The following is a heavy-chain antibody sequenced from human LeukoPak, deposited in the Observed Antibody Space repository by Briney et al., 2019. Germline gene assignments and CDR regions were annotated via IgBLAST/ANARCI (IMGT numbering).Heavy chain of an antibody. J-gene: IGHJ4*02. D-gene: IGHD6-19*01. CDR3: ARDRGLVHDY. CDR2: IYYSGST. Sequence: SETLSLTCTVSGGSISSYYWSWIRQPPGKGLEWIGYIYYSGSTNYNPSLKSRVTISVDTSKNQFSLKLSSVTAADTAVYYCARDRGLVHDYWGQGTLVTVSS. V-gene: IGHV4-59*01. CDR1: GGSISSYY.